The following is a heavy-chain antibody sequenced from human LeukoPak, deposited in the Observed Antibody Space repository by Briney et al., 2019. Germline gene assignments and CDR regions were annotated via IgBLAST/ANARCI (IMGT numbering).Heavy chain of an antibody. Sequence: GGSLRLSCVASGFNLRGYWMYWVRQAPGKGLMYISRNNGDGSTTNYADVVKGRFTMSRDNVKNTLYLQMNSLRVEGTAVYYCARDPRNVGLAPWGQGTLVTVSS. V-gene: IGHV3-74*01. D-gene: IGHD2-15*01. CDR1: GFNLRGYW. CDR2: NNGDGSTT. J-gene: IGHJ5*02. CDR3: ARDPRNVGLAP.